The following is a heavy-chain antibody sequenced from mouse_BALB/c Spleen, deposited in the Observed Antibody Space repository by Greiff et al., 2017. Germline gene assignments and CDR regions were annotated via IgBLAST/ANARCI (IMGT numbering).Heavy chain of an antibody. Sequence: EVKVVESGGGLVQPGGSRKLSCAASGFTFSSFGMHWVRQAPEKGLEWVAYISSGSSTIYYADTVKGRFTISRDNPKNTLFLQMTSLRSEDTAMYYCARAPIYYDYDGAMDYWGQGTSVTVSS. CDR3: ARAPIYYDYDGAMDY. D-gene: IGHD2-4*01. V-gene: IGHV5-17*02. CDR1: GFTFSSFG. CDR2: ISSGSSTI. J-gene: IGHJ4*01.